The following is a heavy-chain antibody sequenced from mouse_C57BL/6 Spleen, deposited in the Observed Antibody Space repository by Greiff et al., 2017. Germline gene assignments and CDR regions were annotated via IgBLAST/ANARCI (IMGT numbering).Heavy chain of an antibody. CDR3: ARRTGTFAMDY. Sequence: QVQLQQSGPELVKPGASVKISCKASGYAFSSSWMNWVKQRPGTGLEWIGRIYPGDGDTNYNGKFKGKATLTADKSSSTAYMQLSSLTSEDSAVYFCARRTGTFAMDYWGQGTSGTVSS. CDR1: GYAFSSSW. D-gene: IGHD4-1*01. V-gene: IGHV1-82*01. CDR2: IYPGDGDT. J-gene: IGHJ4*01.